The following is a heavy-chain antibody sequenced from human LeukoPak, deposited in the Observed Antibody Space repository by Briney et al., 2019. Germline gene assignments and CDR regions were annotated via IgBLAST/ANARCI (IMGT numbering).Heavy chain of an antibody. V-gene: IGHV3-66*01. CDR3: ARDLYVDIVAPSGMDV. CDR2: IYSGGRT. J-gene: IGHJ6*02. CDR1: GCTVSSNS. Sequence: GGSLRLSCAASGCTVSSNSMSGVRQAPGKGLEWVSVIYSGGRTYYADSVKGRFTISKDNSKNTLYLQMNSLRAEDTAVYYCARDLYVDIVAPSGMDVWGQGTTVTVSS. D-gene: IGHD5-12*01.